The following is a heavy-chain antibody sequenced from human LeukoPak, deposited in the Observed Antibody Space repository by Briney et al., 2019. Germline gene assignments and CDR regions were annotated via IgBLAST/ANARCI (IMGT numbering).Heavy chain of an antibody. CDR2: ISYDGSNK. CDR1: GFTFSSYG. J-gene: IGHJ4*02. Sequence: GRSLRLSYAASGFTFSSYGTHGVRQAPGKGLEWVTVISYDGSNKYYADSVRGRFTISRDNSKNTLYLQMNSLRAEDTAVYYCANPRNYYDREYYFDYWGQGTLVTVSS. D-gene: IGHD3-22*01. CDR3: ANPRNYYDREYYFDY. V-gene: IGHV3-33*06.